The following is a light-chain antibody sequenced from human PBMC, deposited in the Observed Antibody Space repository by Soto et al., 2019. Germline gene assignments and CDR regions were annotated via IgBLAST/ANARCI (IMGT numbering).Light chain of an antibody. Sequence: EIVRTHSPATLSVSPGERATLSCRASQSVSSNLAWYQQKPGQAPRLLIYGASTRATGIPARFSGSGSGTEFTLTISSLQSEDFAVYYCQQYNNWPMYTFGQGTKWISN. CDR3: QQYNNWPMYT. J-gene: IGKJ2*01. CDR2: GAS. CDR1: QSVSSN. V-gene: IGKV3-15*01.